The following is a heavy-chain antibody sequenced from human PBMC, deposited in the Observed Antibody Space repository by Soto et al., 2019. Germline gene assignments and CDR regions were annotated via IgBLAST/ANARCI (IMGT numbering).Heavy chain of an antibody. CDR2: ISYDGANI. D-gene: IGHD3-10*01. V-gene: IGHV3-30-3*01. CDR1: GFSFGAYV. J-gene: IGHJ4*02. CDR3: ARDRSGIRGFDY. Sequence: QVQLVESGGGVIQPGRSLRLSCAASGFSFGAYVMFWVRQAPGKGLEWVAVISYDGANIYYADSVKGRFTISRDNSKNPLYVQMNSLRTEETAIYYCARDRSGIRGFDYWGQGTLVTVSS.